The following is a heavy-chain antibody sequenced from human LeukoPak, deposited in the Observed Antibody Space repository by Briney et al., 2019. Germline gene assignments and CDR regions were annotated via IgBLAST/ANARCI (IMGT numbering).Heavy chain of an antibody. J-gene: IGHJ6*02. V-gene: IGHV1-18*01. CDR3: ARDDYGDYDPNYYYGMDV. D-gene: IGHD4-17*01. CDR2: ISAYNGNT. Sequence: GASVKVSCKASGYTFTSYGISWVRQAPGQGLEWMGWISAYNGNTNYAQKLQGRVTMTTDTSTSTAYMELRSLRSDDTAVYYCARDDYGDYDPNYYYGMDVWGQGTTVTVSS. CDR1: GYTFTSYG.